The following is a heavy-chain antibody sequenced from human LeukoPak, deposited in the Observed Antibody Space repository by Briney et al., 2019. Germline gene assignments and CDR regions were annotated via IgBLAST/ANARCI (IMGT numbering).Heavy chain of an antibody. J-gene: IGHJ1*01. CDR2: ISGSGGST. CDR1: GFTFSSYA. V-gene: IGHV3-23*01. CDR3: AKDPYSRPPPPEYFQH. D-gene: IGHD6-13*01. Sequence: PGGSLRLSCAASGFTFSSYAMSWVRQAPGKGLEWVSAISGSGGSTYYADSVKGRFTISRDNSKNTLYLQMNSLRAEDTAVYYCAKDPYSRPPPPEYFQHWGQGTLVTVSS.